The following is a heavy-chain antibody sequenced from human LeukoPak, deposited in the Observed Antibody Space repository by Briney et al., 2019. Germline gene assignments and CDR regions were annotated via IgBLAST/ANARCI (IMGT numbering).Heavy chain of an antibody. D-gene: IGHD1-26*01. V-gene: IGHV3-9*01. Sequence: GRSLRLSCAASGFTFDDYAMHWVRQAPGKGLEWVSGISWNSGSIGYADSVKGRFTISRDNAKNSLYLQMNSLRAEDTALYYCAKDISGGSYLGEGFDYWGQGTLVTVSS. J-gene: IGHJ4*02. CDR3: AKDISGGSYLGEGFDY. CDR2: ISWNSGSI. CDR1: GFTFDDYA.